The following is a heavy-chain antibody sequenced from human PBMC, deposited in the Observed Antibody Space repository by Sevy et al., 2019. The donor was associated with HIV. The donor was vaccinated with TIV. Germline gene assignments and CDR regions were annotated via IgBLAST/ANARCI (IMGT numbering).Heavy chain of an antibody. CDR1: GFTFSGSA. CDR3: TSGITVVGTVYFDY. Sequence: GGSLRLSCAASGFTFSGSAMDWVRHTSGKGLEWLGRIRNQANNYATTYAASVKGRFVISRDDSKNTAYLHMNNLKTEDTAVYYCTSGITVVGTVYFDYWGRGILVTVSS. J-gene: IGHJ4*02. D-gene: IGHD6-19*01. V-gene: IGHV3-73*01. CDR2: IRNQANNYAT.